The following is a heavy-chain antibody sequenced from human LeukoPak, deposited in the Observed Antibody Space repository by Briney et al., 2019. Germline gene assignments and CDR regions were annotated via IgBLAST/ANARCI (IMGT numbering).Heavy chain of an antibody. V-gene: IGHV3-48*01. Sequence: PGGSLRLSWAASGFTFSTYTMNWVRQAPGKGLEWVSYISSRSGTIYYADSVKGRFTISRDNAKNSLYLQMNSLRAEDTAVYYCAREGYCSSTSCPRDAFDIWGQGTMVTVSS. CDR2: ISSRSGTI. J-gene: IGHJ3*02. CDR1: GFTFSTYT. D-gene: IGHD2-2*01. CDR3: AREGYCSSTSCPRDAFDI.